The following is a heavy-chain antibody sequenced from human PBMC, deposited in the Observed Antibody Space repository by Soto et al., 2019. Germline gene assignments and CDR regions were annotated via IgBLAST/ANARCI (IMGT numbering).Heavy chain of an antibody. CDR1: GFTFSSYS. D-gene: IGHD3-22*01. Sequence: PGGSLRLSCAASGFTFSSYSMNWVRQAPGKGLEWVSYISSSSSTIYYADSVKGRFTISRDNAKNSLYLQMNSLRDEDTAVYYCARDLSPYYYDSSGYQEGSHDAFDIWGQGTMVTVSS. J-gene: IGHJ3*02. V-gene: IGHV3-48*02. CDR3: ARDLSPYYYDSSGYQEGSHDAFDI. CDR2: ISSSSSTI.